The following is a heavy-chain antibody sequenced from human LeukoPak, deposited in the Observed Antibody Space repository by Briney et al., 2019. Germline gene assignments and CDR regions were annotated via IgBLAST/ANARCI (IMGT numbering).Heavy chain of an antibody. CDR2: INPNSGGT. Sequence: VASVKVSCKASGYTFTGYYMHWVRQAPGQGLEWMGWINPNSGGTNYAQKFQGRVTMTRDTSISTAYMELSRLRSDDTAVYYCARDPGGRYYYDSSGPFDYWGQGTLVTVSS. CDR3: ARDPGGRYYYDSSGPFDY. D-gene: IGHD3-22*01. V-gene: IGHV1-2*02. J-gene: IGHJ4*02. CDR1: GYTFTGYY.